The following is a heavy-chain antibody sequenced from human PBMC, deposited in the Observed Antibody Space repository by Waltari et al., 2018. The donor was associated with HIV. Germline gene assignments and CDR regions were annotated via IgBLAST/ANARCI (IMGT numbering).Heavy chain of an antibody. CDR1: GGTFSSYA. V-gene: IGHV1-69*01. CDR2: IIPAFGTA. J-gene: IGHJ6*02. CDR3: ARDHRGNKLLYGMDV. Sequence: QVQLVQSGAEVKKPGSSVRVSCKVSGGTFSSYAINWVRQAPRQGLAWMGGIIPAFGTANDAERFQGRVTITADEYTSTAYMDLSSLRSEDTAVYFCARDHRGNKLLYGMDVWGQGTTVTV.